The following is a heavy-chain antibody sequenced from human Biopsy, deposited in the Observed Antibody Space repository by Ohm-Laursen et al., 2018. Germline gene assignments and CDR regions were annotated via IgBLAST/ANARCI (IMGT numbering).Heavy chain of an antibody. CDR3: ARSVGIMAAPIDY. CDR1: GFIFSDYY. J-gene: IGHJ4*02. V-gene: IGHV3-11*01. D-gene: IGHD3-16*01. Sequence: SLRLSCAASGFIFSDYYMGWIRQAPGKGLEWVSNINSVGTIYYADSVRGRFTISRDNAKNSLYLQMNSLRAEDTAVYYCARSVGIMAAPIDYWGQGTLVTVSS. CDR2: INSVGTI.